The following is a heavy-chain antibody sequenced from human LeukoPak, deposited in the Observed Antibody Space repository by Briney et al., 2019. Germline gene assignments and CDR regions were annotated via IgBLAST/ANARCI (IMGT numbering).Heavy chain of an antibody. CDR3: AKDYWDYYDSSGSTFDY. J-gene: IGHJ4*02. CDR1: GFTFSSYG. V-gene: IGHV3-30*02. CDR2: IRYDGSNK. Sequence: PGGSLRLSCPASGFTFSSYGMHWVRQAPGKGLEWVAFIRYDGSNKYYADSVKGRFTISRDNSKNTLYLQMNSLRAEDTAVYYCAKDYWDYYDSSGSTFDYWGQGTLVTVSS. D-gene: IGHD3-22*01.